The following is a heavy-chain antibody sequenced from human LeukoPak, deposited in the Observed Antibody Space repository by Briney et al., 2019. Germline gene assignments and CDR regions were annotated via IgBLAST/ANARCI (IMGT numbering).Heavy chain of an antibody. Sequence: SETLSLTCTVSGGSINTYYWSWIRQPAGKGLEWIGRIYTSGSTNYNPSLKSRVTMSVDTSKDQFSLKLSSVTAADTAVYYCARGPLTMTRGFDPWGQGTLVTVSS. V-gene: IGHV4-4*07. D-gene: IGHD4-17*01. CDR3: ARGPLTMTRGFDP. CDR2: IYTSGST. J-gene: IGHJ5*02. CDR1: GGSINTYY.